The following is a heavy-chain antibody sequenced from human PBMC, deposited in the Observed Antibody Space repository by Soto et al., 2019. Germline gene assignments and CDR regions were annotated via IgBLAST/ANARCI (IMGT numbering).Heavy chain of an antibody. CDR2: IYPGDSDT. J-gene: IGHJ4*02. D-gene: IGHD3-22*01. CDR1: GYSFTNYW. CDR3: ARSVESGSGGYYSPFDY. Sequence: EVQLVQAGAEVKKPGESLKISCKGSGYSFTNYWIGWVRQMPGKGLEWMGVIYPGDSDTRYSPSFQGQVSISPDKSISSAYLQWSRLKASDTAMYYCARSVESGSGGYYSPFDYWGQGTLVTVSS. V-gene: IGHV5-51*01.